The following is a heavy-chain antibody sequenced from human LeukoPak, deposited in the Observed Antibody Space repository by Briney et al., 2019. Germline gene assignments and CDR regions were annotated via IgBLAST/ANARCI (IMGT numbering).Heavy chain of an antibody. V-gene: IGHV4-30-2*01. CDR3: ALGGVPAATEAGDAFDI. D-gene: IGHD2-2*01. CDR2: IYHSGST. CDR1: GGSISSGGYS. J-gene: IGHJ3*02. Sequence: PSETLSLTCAVSGGSISSGGYSWSWIRQPPGKGLGWIGYIYHSGSTYYNPSLKSRVTISVDRSKNQFSLKLSSVTAADTAVYYCALGGVPAATEAGDAFDIWGQGTMVTVSS.